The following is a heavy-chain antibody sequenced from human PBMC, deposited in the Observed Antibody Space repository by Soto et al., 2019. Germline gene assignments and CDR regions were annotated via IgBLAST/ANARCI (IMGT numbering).Heavy chain of an antibody. Sequence: QVQLVESGGGVVQPGRSLRLSCAASGFTFSSYGMHWVRQAPGKGLVWVAVISDDGSNKYYTDSVKGRFTISRDNSKNTRYLQMNSLRAEDMGVYYCAKMDIVVVPAAIPDAFDIWGQGTMVTVSS. V-gene: IGHV3-30*18. CDR1: GFTFSSYG. J-gene: IGHJ3*02. D-gene: IGHD2-2*03. CDR2: ISDDGSNK. CDR3: AKMDIVVVPAAIPDAFDI.